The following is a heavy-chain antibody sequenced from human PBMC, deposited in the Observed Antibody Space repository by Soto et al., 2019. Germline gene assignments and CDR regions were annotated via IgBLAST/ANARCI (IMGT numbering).Heavy chain of an antibody. V-gene: IGHV3-13*05. J-gene: IGHJ6*02. Sequence: EVQLVESGGGSVQPGESLRLSCAASGFSFRDYDMHWVRQPTGKGLEWVSGLGAADDPYYVASVKGRFSVSRDNAQNSLYLQMNNLRVDDTAAYFCARAYLGRLPRRADYYYAMAVWGRGTTVTVSS. D-gene: IGHD1-26*01. CDR2: LGAADDP. CDR1: GFSFRDYD. CDR3: ARAYLGRLPRRADYYYAMAV.